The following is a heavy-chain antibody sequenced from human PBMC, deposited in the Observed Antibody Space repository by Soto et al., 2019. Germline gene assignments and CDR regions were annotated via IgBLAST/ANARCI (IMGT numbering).Heavy chain of an antibody. J-gene: IGHJ4*02. D-gene: IGHD3-22*01. V-gene: IGHV3-23*01. CDR1: GFTFSSYA. CDR3: AKADELYYYDSSGYFLSGFFTFGY. Sequence: GGSLRLSCAASGFTFSSYAMSWVRQAPGKGLEWVSAISGSGGSTYYADSVKGRFTISRDNSKNTLYLQMNSLRAEDTAVYYCAKADELYYYDSSGYFLSGFFTFGYWGQGTLVTVSS. CDR2: ISGSGGST.